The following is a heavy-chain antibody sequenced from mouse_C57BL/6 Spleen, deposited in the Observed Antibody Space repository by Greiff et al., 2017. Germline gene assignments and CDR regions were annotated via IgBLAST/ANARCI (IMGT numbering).Heavy chain of an antibody. Sequence: QVQLQQPGAELVKPGASVKMSCKASGYTFTSYWITWVKQRPGQGLEWIGDIYPGSGSTNYNEKFKSKATLTADKSSSTAYMELRSLTSEDSAVYYCTRFTTVVDDAMDYWGQGTSVTVSS. V-gene: IGHV1-55*01. CDR1: GYTFTSYW. D-gene: IGHD1-1*01. CDR3: TRFTTVVDDAMDY. J-gene: IGHJ4*01. CDR2: IYPGSGST.